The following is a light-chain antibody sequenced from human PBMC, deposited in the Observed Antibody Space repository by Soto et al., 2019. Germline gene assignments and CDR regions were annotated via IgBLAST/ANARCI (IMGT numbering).Light chain of an antibody. V-gene: IGLV2-14*03. CDR2: DVS. CDR1: SSDVGGYNY. CDR3: CSYTTSNTRQIV. J-gene: IGLJ1*01. Sequence: QSVLTQPASVSGSPGQSITISCTGTSSDVGGYNYVSWYQHHPGKAPKLMIYDVSNRPSGVSNRFSGSKSGNTASLTISGLQHEDEADYYCCSYTTSNTRQIVFGTGTKLTVL.